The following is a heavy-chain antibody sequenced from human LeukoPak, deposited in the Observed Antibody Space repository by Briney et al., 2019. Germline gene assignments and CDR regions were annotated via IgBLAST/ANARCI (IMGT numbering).Heavy chain of an antibody. CDR2: ISSSSSYI. V-gene: IGHV3-21*01. J-gene: IGHJ4*02. Sequence: GGSLRLSCAASGFTFSSCSMNWVRQAPGKGLEWVSSISSSSSYIYYADSVKGRFTISRDNAKNSLYLQMNSLRAEDTAVYYCARDPSGYGSGSYPFDYWGQGTLVTVSS. CDR3: ARDPSGYGSGSYPFDY. D-gene: IGHD3-10*01. CDR1: GFTFSSCS.